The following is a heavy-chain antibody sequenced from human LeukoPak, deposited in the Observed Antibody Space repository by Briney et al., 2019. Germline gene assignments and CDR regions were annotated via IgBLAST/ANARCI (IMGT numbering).Heavy chain of an antibody. D-gene: IGHD6-19*01. V-gene: IGHV4-4*09. CDR3: ARLPARGRYLDY. CDR1: GGSISNYY. Sequence: SETLSLTCIVSGGSISNYYWSWIRQPPGKGLEWIGDIHTSGSTNYNPSLKSRVTISVDTSKNQFSLKLSSVTAADTAVYYCARLPARGRYLDYWGQGTLVTVSS. CDR2: IHTSGST. J-gene: IGHJ4*02.